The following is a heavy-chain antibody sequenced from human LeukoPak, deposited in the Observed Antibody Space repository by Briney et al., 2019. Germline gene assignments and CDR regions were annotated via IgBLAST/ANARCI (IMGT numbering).Heavy chain of an antibody. CDR3: ARARFPGSSNYGMDV. CDR1: GGSISRYY. CDR2: IYYSGST. V-gene: IGHV4-59*01. J-gene: IGHJ6*02. D-gene: IGHD2-2*01. Sequence: SETLSLTCTVSGGSISRYYWSWIRQPPGKGLEWIGYIYYSGSTNYNPSLKSRVTISVDTSKNQFSLELSSVTAADTAVYYCARARFPGSSNYGMDVWGQGTTVTVSS.